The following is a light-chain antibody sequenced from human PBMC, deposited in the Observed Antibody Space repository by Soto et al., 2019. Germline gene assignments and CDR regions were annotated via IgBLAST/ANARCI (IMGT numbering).Light chain of an antibody. Sequence: DIVLTQSPGTLSLSPGERATLSCRASQSVSSSYLAWYQQKPGQAPRLLIYGASTRATGIAARFSGSGSGTEFTLTISSLQSEDFAVYYCQQYNNWPTFGQGTKVDIK. V-gene: IGKV3-15*01. CDR3: QQYNNWPT. J-gene: IGKJ1*01. CDR1: QSVSSSY. CDR2: GAS.